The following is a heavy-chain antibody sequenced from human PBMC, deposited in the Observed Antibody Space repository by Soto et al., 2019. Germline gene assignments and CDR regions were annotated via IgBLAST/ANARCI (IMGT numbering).Heavy chain of an antibody. J-gene: IGHJ5*02. D-gene: IGHD6-25*01. CDR1: GGTSGSYY. V-gene: IGHV4-59*01. Sequence: LETQSLPWTVSGGTSGSYYWSWIRQTTGKGLEWIGYIYYSGSTNYNPSLKSRVTISVDTSKNQFSLKLSSVTAADTAVYYCARPHGGSSGWDNWFDPWGQGTLVTVPQ. CDR3: ARPHGGSSGWDNWFDP. CDR2: IYYSGST.